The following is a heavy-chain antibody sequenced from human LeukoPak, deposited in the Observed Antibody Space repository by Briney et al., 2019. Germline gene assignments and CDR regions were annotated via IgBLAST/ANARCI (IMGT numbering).Heavy chain of an antibody. V-gene: IGHV3-33*01. D-gene: IGHD3-10*01. Sequence: WGSLRLSCAASGLSFRDYGMQWVRQAPGKGLEWVGVIWNDGSKKDYADFVKGRLTISRDNSKRTLYLQVNSLRAEDTAVYYCARVGSGSWPWAFDIWGQGTMVTVSP. CDR3: ARVGSGSWPWAFDI. J-gene: IGHJ3*02. CDR2: IWNDGSKK. CDR1: GLSFRDYG.